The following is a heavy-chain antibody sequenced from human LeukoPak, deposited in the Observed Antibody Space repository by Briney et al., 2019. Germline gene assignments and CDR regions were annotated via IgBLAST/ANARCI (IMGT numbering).Heavy chain of an antibody. V-gene: IGHV4-39*01. CDR1: GGSISSSSYS. CDR3: ARHIAAAGNFDY. Sequence: PSETLSLTCTVSGGSISSSSYSWGWIRQPPGMGLEWIGSIYYSGSTYYNPSLKSRVTISVDTSKNQCSLKLSSVTAADTAVYYCARHIAAAGNFDYWGQGTLVTVSS. CDR2: IYYSGST. D-gene: IGHD6-13*01. J-gene: IGHJ4*02.